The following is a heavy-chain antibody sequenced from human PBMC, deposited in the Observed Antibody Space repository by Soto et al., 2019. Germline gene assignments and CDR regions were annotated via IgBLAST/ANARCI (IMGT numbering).Heavy chain of an antibody. CDR3: ARVHGSGWFKVDY. J-gene: IGHJ4*02. V-gene: IGHV3-48*02. CDR2: ISSSSTT. CDR1: GSTFSTWS. D-gene: IGHD6-19*01. Sequence: VQLVESGGGLVQPGWSLRLSCAASGSTFSTWSMHWVRQAPGKGLEWVSYISSSSTTYYADSVRGRFAISRDNAKNSLYLQMRSLRDEDAAVYYCARVHGSGWFKVDYRGQGTLVSVSS.